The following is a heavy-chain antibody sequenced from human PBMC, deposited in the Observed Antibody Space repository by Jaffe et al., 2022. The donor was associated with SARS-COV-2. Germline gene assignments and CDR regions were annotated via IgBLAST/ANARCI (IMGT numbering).Heavy chain of an antibody. CDR3: AGEPSSSWYDYYYGMDV. J-gene: IGHJ6*02. Sequence: QVQLVESGGGVVQPGRSLRLSCAASGFTFSSYGMHWVRQAPGKGLEWVAVIWYDGSNKYYADSVKGRFTISRDNSKNTLYLQMNSLRAEDTAVYYCAGEPSSSWYDYYYGMDVWGQGTTVTVSS. D-gene: IGHD6-13*01. CDR1: GFTFSSYG. V-gene: IGHV3-33*01. CDR2: IWYDGSNK.